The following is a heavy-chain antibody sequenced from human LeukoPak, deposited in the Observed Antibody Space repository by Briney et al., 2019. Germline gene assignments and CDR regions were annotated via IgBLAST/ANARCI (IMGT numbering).Heavy chain of an antibody. CDR3: AKGVRSGTYYNCFDP. Sequence: GGSLRLSCVASGFTLDDYALHWVRPAPGKGLEWISLISGDGDNTYYANSVKGRFTISRDKSKNSLRAEDTALYYCAKGVRSGTYYNCFDPWGQGTLVTVSS. J-gene: IGHJ5*02. CDR2: ISGDGDNT. D-gene: IGHD1-26*01. V-gene: IGHV3-43*02. CDR1: GFTLDDYA.